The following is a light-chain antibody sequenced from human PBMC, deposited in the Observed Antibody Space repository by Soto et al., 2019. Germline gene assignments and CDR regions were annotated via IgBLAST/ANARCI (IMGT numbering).Light chain of an antibody. CDR2: GAT. CDR3: QQYNKWPRT. J-gene: IGKJ1*01. CDR1: QSISNN. Sequence: EIGMAQSPAALAVSPGERATLSCRASQSISNNLAWYQQKVGQAPRLLIYGATTRATGIPARFSGSGSGTEFTLTLSSLQSEDFALYYCQQYNKWPRTFGQGTKVDNK. V-gene: IGKV3-15*01.